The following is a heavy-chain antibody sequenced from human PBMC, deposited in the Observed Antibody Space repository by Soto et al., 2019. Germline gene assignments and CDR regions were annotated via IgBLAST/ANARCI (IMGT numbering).Heavy chain of an antibody. D-gene: IGHD3-10*01. Sequence: QVQLVQSGAEVKKPGASVKVSCKASGYTFTSYYMHWVRQAPGQGLEWMGIINPSGGSTSYAQKFHGRVTMTRDTSTSTVYMELSSLRSEDTAVYYCARDPTLTYYYGSGSYPTPRYGMDVWGQGTTVTVAS. J-gene: IGHJ6*02. CDR1: GYTFTSYY. CDR2: INPSGGST. CDR3: ARDPTLTYYYGSGSYPTPRYGMDV. V-gene: IGHV1-46*03.